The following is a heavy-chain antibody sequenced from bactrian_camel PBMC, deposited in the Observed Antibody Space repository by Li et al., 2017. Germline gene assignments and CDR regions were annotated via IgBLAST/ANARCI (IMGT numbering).Heavy chain of an antibody. V-gene: IGHV3-2*01. CDR1: GFTFSGYY. J-gene: IGHJ4*01. CDR3: AAIGGVRFAY. Sequence: HVQLVESGGGSVQAGGSLRLSCAASGFTFSGYYITWVRQVSGKGLEYVSSIYTSGGSPYYVDSVKGRFTISKDRTENTVYLQMNNLKPEDTAVYYCAAIGGVRFAYWGQGTQVTVS. CDR2: IYTSGGSP.